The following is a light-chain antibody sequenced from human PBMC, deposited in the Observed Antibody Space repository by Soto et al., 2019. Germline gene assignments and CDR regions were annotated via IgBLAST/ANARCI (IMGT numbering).Light chain of an antibody. CDR1: QSVVGY. CDR2: DAS. J-gene: IGKJ4*01. Sequence: EIVLTQSPATLSLSPGERATLSCRASQSVVGYLDWYQQKPGQAPRLLIYDASNRASGIPARFSGSGSGTDFTLTISSLEPEDLAVYYCHQRSNWPPLTFGGGTKVEIK. V-gene: IGKV3-11*01. CDR3: HQRSNWPPLT.